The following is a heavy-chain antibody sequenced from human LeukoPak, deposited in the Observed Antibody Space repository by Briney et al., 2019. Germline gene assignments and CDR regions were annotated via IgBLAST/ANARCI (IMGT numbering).Heavy chain of an antibody. V-gene: IGHV3-9*01. CDR2: ISWNNGSI. CDR3: AKIRVVFNWNYAYYFDS. D-gene: IGHD1-7*01. CDR1: GFTFDDYA. J-gene: IGHJ4*02. Sequence: GGSLRLSCAASGFTFDDYAMHWVRQAPGKGLEWVSGISWNNGSIGYADSVKGRFTISRDNSKNTLYLQMNSLRTEDTALYYCAKIRVVFNWNYAYYFDSWGQGTLVTVSS.